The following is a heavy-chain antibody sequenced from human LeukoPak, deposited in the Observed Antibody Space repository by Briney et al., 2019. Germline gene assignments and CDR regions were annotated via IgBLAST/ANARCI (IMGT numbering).Heavy chain of an antibody. J-gene: IGHJ4*02. CDR2: IYYSGST. D-gene: IGHD3-16*01. CDR1: GGSISSYY. V-gene: IGHV4-59*01. CDR3: ASGGEDSFDY. Sequence: SETLSLTCTVSGGSISSYYWSWVRQPPGKGLEWIGYIYYSGSTNYNPSLKSRVTISVDASKNQFSLKLSSVTAADTAVYYCASGGEDSFDYWGQGTLVTVSS.